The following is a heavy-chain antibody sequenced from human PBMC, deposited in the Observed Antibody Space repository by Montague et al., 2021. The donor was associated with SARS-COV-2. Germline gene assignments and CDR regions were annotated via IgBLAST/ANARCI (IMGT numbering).Heavy chain of an antibody. V-gene: IGHV2-70*01. CDR3: ARLNWFVEIAFDV. Sequence: PALVKPTQTLTLTCTFSGFSLSTSGLSVNWIRQPPGKALEWLALIYLKNDRCFHTSLRSSLTISKDTSKNQVVLTVTDMDPMDTATYYCARLNWFVEIAFDVWGQGTVVTVSS. CDR1: GFSLSTSGLS. CDR2: IYLKNDR. D-gene: IGHD3-10*01. J-gene: IGHJ3*01.